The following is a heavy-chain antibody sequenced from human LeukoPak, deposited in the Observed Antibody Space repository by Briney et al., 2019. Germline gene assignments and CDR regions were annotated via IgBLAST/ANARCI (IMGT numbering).Heavy chain of an antibody. J-gene: IGHJ4*02. CDR2: ISSSSSDI. D-gene: IGHD6-19*01. CDR3: ARAIAVPANNDY. Sequence: PGGSLRLSCTTSGFTFSSYTMNWVRQAPGKGLDWVSSISSSSSDIYYADSVKGRFTIFRDNAKNSVYLQMNSLRAEDTAVYYCARAIAVPANNDYWGQGTLVTVSS. CDR1: GFTFSSYT. V-gene: IGHV3-21*01.